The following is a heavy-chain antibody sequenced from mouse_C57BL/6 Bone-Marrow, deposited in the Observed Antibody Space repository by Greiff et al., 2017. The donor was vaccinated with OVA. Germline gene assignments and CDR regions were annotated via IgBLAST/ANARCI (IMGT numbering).Heavy chain of an antibody. CDR2: IDPEDGDT. CDR3: TTFWLLLDY. V-gene: IGHV14-1*01. CDR1: GFNFKDYD. Sequence: EVKLLESGAELVRPGASVKLSCTASGFNFKDYDMHWVKQRPEQGLEWIGRIDPEDGDTEYAPKFQGKATMTADTSYNTAYLQLSSLTSEDTAVYYCTTFWLLLDYWGQGTTLTVSS. D-gene: IGHD2-3*01. J-gene: IGHJ2*01.